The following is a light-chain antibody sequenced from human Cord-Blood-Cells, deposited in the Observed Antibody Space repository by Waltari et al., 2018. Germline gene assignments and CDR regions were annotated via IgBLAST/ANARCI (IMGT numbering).Light chain of an antibody. CDR2: EGS. CDR1: SSDVGSYHL. J-gene: IGLJ3*02. Sequence: QSALTQPASVSGSPGQSITISCTGTSSDVGSYHLVSWYQQHPGKAPELMIYEGSMRAEGVSNRFSGSQSGNTAFLTISGLQAEDEADYYCCSYEGSSTWLFGGGTKLTVL. V-gene: IGLV2-23*01. CDR3: CSYEGSSTWL.